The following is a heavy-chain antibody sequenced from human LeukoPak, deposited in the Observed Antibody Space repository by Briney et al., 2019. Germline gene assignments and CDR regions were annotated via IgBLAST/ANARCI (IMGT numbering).Heavy chain of an antibody. D-gene: IGHD1-14*01. CDR3: AILAPEPLDY. CDR2: INHSGST. CDR1: GGSFSGYY. J-gene: IGHJ4*02. V-gene: IGHV4-34*01. Sequence: SETLSLTCAVYGGSFSGYYWSWIRQPPGKGLEWIGEINHSGSTNYNPSLKSRVTISVDTSNNQFSLKLSSVTAADTAVYYCAILAPEPLDYWGQGTLVTVSS.